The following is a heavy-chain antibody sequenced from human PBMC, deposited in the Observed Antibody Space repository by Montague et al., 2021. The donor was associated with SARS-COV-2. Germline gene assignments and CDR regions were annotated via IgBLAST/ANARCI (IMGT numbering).Heavy chain of an antibody. CDR2: IMHSANS. CDR1: VDSVSRDN. CDR3: ARGQVTAFGILIVFPAAGALDS. D-gene: IGHD3-3*01. Sequence: SETLSLTCAVYVDSVSRDNWTRIGRPPGRRLVTSGEIMHSANSKNNPSLQNRVTMSVDKSKNQFSLKLTSATAADTATYYCARGQVTAFGILIVFPAAGALDSWGRGTTGTVSS. V-gene: IGHV4-34*01. J-gene: IGHJ6*01.